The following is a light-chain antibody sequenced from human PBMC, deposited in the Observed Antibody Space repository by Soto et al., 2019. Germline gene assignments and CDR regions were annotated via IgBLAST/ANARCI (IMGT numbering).Light chain of an antibody. CDR2: AAS. CDR3: QQRSNWPPEFT. Sequence: EIVLTQSPATLSLSPGERATLSCRASRSFASSYLAWYQHKPGQAPRLLIYAASSRATGIPDRFIGSGSGTDFTLTISRLEPDDSAVYYCQQRSNWPPEFTFGQGTRVEIK. J-gene: IGKJ2*01. V-gene: IGKV3D-20*02. CDR1: RSFASSY.